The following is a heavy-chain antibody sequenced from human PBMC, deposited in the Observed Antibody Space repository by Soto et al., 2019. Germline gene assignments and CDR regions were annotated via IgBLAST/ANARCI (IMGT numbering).Heavy chain of an antibody. Sequence: GASVKISCKASGYTFNGYYIHLVRQAPGQGLEWMGWINPHSGGANYAQNFQGWVTMTRDTSSSTAYIELTRLRSDDTALYYCAVATTGNNWFGPWGQGTLVTVSS. CDR2: INPHSGGA. CDR1: GYTFNGYY. CDR3: AVATTGNNWFGP. V-gene: IGHV1-2*04. J-gene: IGHJ5*02. D-gene: IGHD1-1*01.